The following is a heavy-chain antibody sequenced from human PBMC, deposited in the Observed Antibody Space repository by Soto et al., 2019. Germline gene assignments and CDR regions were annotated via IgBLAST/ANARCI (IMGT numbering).Heavy chain of an antibody. CDR1: GYSFTSYW. J-gene: IGHJ6*02. CDR2: IDPSDSYT. CDR3: ARHVLEGHILGGMDV. D-gene: IGHD2-21*01. Sequence: GESLKISCKGSGYSFTSYWISWVRQMPGKGLEWMGRIDPSDSYTNYSPSFQGHVTISADKSISTAYLQWSSLKASDTAMYYCARHVLEGHILGGMDVWGQGTTVTVSS. V-gene: IGHV5-10-1*01.